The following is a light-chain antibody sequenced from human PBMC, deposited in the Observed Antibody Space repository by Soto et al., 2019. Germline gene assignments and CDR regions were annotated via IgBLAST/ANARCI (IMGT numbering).Light chain of an antibody. J-gene: IGLJ3*02. Sequence: QAVVTQEPSLTVSPGGTVTLTCGSSTGAVTSGHYPHWFQQKPGQAPRTLIYGTSNKESWTPARFSGSLPGGEAALTLSGAQPEDEADYYCLVSYNGANWVFGGGTQLTVL. CDR1: TGAVTSGHY. CDR2: GTS. CDR3: LVSYNGANWV. V-gene: IGLV7-46*01.